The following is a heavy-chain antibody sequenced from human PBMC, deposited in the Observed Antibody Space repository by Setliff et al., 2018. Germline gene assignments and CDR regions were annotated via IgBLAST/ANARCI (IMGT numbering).Heavy chain of an antibody. D-gene: IGHD4-17*01. V-gene: IGHV3-53*01. CDR3: AKDLASGDYVYYFDY. J-gene: IGHJ4*02. CDR1: GFTVSSND. CDR2: LYGGGNT. Sequence: GGSLRLSCAASGFTVSSNDMSWVRQAPGKGLEWIALLYGGGNTFYADSVQGRFTISRDNSKNTLYLQMNNLRAEDTAVYYCAKDLASGDYVYYFDYWGQGTLVTVSS.